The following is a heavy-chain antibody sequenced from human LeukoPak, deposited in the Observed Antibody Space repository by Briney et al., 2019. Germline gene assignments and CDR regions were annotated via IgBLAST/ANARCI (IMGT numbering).Heavy chain of an antibody. D-gene: IGHD2-21*02. Sequence: GGSLRLSCAASEFSFSNFAMHWVRQVPGKGLEWVAVIRHDGTKKYYVDSVEGRFTISRDNSKKTLYLQMNSLRDEDTAVYYCAKEARYCDSDCYLSALDSWGQGTLVTVSS. V-gene: IGHV3-30*02. CDR1: EFSFSNFA. CDR2: IRHDGTKK. CDR3: AKEARYCDSDCYLSALDS. J-gene: IGHJ4*02.